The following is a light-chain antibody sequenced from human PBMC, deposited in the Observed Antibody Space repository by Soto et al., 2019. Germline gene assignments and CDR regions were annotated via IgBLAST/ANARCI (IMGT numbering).Light chain of an antibody. CDR2: AAS. J-gene: IGKJ1*01. CDR3: QQSYSTPWT. V-gene: IGKV1-39*01. Sequence: DIQMTQSPSSLSASVGDRVTITCRASQSISSYLNWYQQKPGKAPKLLIYAASSLQSAVPSRFSGSGSGTDFTLTINSLQPEDLATYYCQQSYSTPWTFGQGTKVEI. CDR1: QSISSY.